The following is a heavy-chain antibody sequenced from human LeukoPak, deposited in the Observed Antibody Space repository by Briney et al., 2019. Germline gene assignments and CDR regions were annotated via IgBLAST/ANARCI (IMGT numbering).Heavy chain of an antibody. J-gene: IGHJ3*02. V-gene: IGHV4-39*01. D-gene: IGHD6-19*01. CDR1: GGSISSSSYY. Sequence: SETLSLTCTVSGGSISSSSYYWGWIRQPPGKGLEWIGSIYYSGGTYYNPSLKSRVTISVDTSKNQFSLKLSSVTAADTAVYYCASPGYSSGWYGARDAFDIWGQGTMVTVSS. CDR2: IYYSGGT. CDR3: ASPGYSSGWYGARDAFDI.